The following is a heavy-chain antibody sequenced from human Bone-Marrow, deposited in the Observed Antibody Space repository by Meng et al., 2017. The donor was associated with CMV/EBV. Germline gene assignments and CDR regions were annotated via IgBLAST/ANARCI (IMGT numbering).Heavy chain of an antibody. J-gene: IGHJ6*02. D-gene: IGHD2-2*02. Sequence: SETLSLTCTVSGGSISSSSYYWGWIRQPPGKGLEWIGSIYYSGSTYYNPSLKSRVTISVDTSKNQFSLKLSSVTAADTAVYYCARLGYCSSTSCYTVYYYGMDVWGQGATVTFSS. V-gene: IGHV4-39*07. CDR2: IYYSGST. CDR3: ARLGYCSSTSCYTVYYYGMDV. CDR1: GGSISSSSYY.